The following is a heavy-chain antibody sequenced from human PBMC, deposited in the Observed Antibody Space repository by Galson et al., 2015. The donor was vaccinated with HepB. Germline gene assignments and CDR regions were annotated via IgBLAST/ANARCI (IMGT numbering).Heavy chain of an antibody. CDR1: GTSVSGGLYY. Sequence: SETLSLTCDVSGTSVSGGLYYWFWIRQPPGKGLEWVGYFYKSGRTNYNPSLQSRVSISLDTSKNQFSLRLNSVTAADTAVYYCAANYQLATTLAYWAQGSLVTVSS. J-gene: IGHJ4*02. CDR3: AANYQLATTLAY. D-gene: IGHD5-12*01. CDR2: FYKSGRT. V-gene: IGHV4-61*01.